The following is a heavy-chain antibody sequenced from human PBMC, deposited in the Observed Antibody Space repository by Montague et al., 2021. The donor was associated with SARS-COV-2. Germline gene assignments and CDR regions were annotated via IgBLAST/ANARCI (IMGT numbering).Heavy chain of an antibody. D-gene: IGHD1-26*01. CDR1: RHWSSTTQA. Sequence: SETLSLTCTGDRHWSSTTQAQTGGAHAPTQGTERVRKIYHTGSTKYKPSLKSRVSMSVDKSWNQFSLRLTSVTAADTAIYYCARKGSGRSDLAYWGQGTLVTVSS. CDR3: ARKGSGRSDLAY. CDR2: IYHTGST. V-gene: IGHV4-4*02. J-gene: IGHJ4*02.